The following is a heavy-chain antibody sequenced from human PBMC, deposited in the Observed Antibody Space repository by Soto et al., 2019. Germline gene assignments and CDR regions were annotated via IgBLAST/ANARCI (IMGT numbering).Heavy chain of an antibody. V-gene: IGHV4-59*01. CDR2: IYYSGST. J-gene: IGHJ6*02. Sequence: SETLSLTCTVSGGSISSYYWSWIRQHPGKGLEWIGYIYYSGSTNYNPSLKSRVTVSVDTSKNQFSLKLSSVTAADTAVYYCARGSGYDWDYYYYGMDVWGQGTTVTVSS. CDR1: GGSISSYY. CDR3: ARGSGYDWDYYYYGMDV. D-gene: IGHD5-12*01.